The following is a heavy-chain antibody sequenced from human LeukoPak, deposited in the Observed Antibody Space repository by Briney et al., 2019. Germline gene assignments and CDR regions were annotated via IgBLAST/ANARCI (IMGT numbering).Heavy chain of an antibody. D-gene: IGHD3-22*01. CDR2: IVVGSGNT. Sequence: SVKVSCKASGFTFTTSAMQWVRQARGQRLEWIGWIVVGSGNTNYAQKFQEGVTITRDMSTSTAYMELSSLRSEDTAVYYCAAWGSYYYESSSYDKSFDLWGRGTLVTVSS. V-gene: IGHV1-58*02. CDR1: GFTFTTSA. J-gene: IGHJ2*01. CDR3: AAWGSYYYESSSYDKSFDL.